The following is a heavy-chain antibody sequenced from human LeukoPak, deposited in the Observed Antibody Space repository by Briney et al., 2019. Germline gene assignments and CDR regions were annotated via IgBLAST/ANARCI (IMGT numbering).Heavy chain of an antibody. D-gene: IGHD6-19*01. V-gene: IGHV3-23*01. CDR3: AKDSAGYSSGWPSDY. CDR2: ISGSGGST. CDR1: GFTFSSYA. J-gene: IGHJ4*02. Sequence: GGSLRLSCAASGFTFSSYAMSWVRQAPGKGLEWVSAISGSGGSTYYADSVKGRFTISRDNSKNTLYLQMNSLRAEDTAVYYCAKDSAGYSSGWPSDYWGQGTLVTVSS.